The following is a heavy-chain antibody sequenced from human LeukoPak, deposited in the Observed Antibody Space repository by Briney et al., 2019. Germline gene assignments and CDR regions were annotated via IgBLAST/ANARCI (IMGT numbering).Heavy chain of an antibody. D-gene: IGHD3-16*01. V-gene: IGHV3-7*03. Sequence: GGSLRLSCAASGFTFSNYAMNWVRQAPGKGLEWVASINHNGNVNYYVDSVKGRFTISRDNAKNSLYLQMSNLRAEDTAVYFCARGGGLDVWGQGATVTVSS. CDR1: GFTFSNYA. CDR3: ARGGGLDV. CDR2: INHNGNVN. J-gene: IGHJ6*02.